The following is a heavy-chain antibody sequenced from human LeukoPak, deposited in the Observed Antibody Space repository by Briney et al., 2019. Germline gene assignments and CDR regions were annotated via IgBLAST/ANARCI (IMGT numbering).Heavy chain of an antibody. CDR3: ARGGSIVGATPHDAFDI. Sequence: SQTLSLTCTVSGGSISSGDYYWSWIRQPPGKGLEWIGYIYYSGGTNYNPSLKSRVAISVDTSKNQVSLRLSSVTAADTAVYYCARGGSIVGATPHDAFDIWGQGTVVTVS. D-gene: IGHD1-26*01. V-gene: IGHV4-30-4*01. CDR1: GGSISSGDYY. CDR2: IYYSGGT. J-gene: IGHJ3*02.